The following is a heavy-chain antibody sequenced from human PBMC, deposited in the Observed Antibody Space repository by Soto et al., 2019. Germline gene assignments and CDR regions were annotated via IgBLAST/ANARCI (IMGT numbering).Heavy chain of an antibody. Sequence: GGSLRLSCAASGFTFSSYAMSWVRQAPGKGLEWVSAISGSGGSTYYADSVKGRFTISRDNSKNTLYLQMNSLRAEDTAVYYCATPEQAYDFWSGSGFDYWGQGTLVTVSS. V-gene: IGHV3-23*01. CDR2: ISGSGGST. CDR1: GFTFSSYA. CDR3: ATPEQAYDFWSGSGFDY. J-gene: IGHJ4*02. D-gene: IGHD3-3*01.